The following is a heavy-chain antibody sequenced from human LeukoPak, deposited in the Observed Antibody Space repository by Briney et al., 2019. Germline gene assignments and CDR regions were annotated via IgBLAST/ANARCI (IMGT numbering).Heavy chain of an antibody. Sequence: GGSLRLSCAVSGFTFSSYGMHWVRQAPGKGLEWVAVISYDGSNKYYADSVKGRFTSSRDNSKNTLYLQMNSLRAEDTAVYYCARVGPWVKPDYYYYYMDVWGKGTTVTVS. CDR3: ARVGPWVKPDYYYYYMDV. CDR2: ISYDGSNK. J-gene: IGHJ6*03. D-gene: IGHD1-14*01. CDR1: GFTFSSYG. V-gene: IGHV3-30*03.